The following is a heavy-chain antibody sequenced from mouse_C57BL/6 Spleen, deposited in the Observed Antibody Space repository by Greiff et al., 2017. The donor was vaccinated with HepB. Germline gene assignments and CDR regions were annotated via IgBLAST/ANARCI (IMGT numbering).Heavy chain of an antibody. CDR3: ARVGGPTAQVLFAY. D-gene: IGHD3-2*02. J-gene: IGHJ3*01. CDR2: IYPRSGNT. CDR1: GYTFTSYG. V-gene: IGHV1-81*01. Sequence: VQLQQSGAELARPGASVKLSCKASGYTFTSYGISWVKQRTGQGLEWIGEIYPRSGNTYYNEKFKGKATLTADKSSSSAYMELRSLTSEDSAVYFCARVGGPTAQVLFAYWGQGTLVTVSA.